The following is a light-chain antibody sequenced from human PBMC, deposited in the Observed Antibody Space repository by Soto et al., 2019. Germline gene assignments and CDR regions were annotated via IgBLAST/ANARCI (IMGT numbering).Light chain of an antibody. CDR3: QQYNNWPPWT. J-gene: IGKJ1*01. CDR2: DAS. CDR1: QSISSN. Sequence: EIVMTQSPAALSVSPGERATLSCRASQSISSNLAWYQQKPGQAPRLLIYDASSRAAGIPARFSGSRSGTEFTLTISSLQSEDSAVYYCQQYNNWPPWTFGQGTKVDIK. V-gene: IGKV3-15*01.